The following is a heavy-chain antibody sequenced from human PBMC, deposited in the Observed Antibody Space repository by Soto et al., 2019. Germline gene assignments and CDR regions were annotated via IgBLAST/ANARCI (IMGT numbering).Heavy chain of an antibody. V-gene: IGHV4-34*01. Sequence: PSETLSLTCAVYGGSFSGYYWSWIRQPPGKGLEWIGEINHSGSTNYNPSLKSRVTISVDTSKNQFSLKLSSVTAADTAVYYCARAVRGSYGRANWFDPWGQGTLVTVSS. CDR1: GGSFSGYY. D-gene: IGHD1-26*01. CDR3: ARAVRGSYGRANWFDP. CDR2: INHSGST. J-gene: IGHJ5*02.